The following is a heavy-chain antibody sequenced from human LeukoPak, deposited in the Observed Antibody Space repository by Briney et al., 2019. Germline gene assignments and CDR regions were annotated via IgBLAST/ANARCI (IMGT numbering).Heavy chain of an antibody. CDR3: ARDGRDGYNYSPEYFQH. D-gene: IGHD5-24*01. CDR1: GGSISNDY. V-gene: IGHV4-59*01. J-gene: IGHJ1*01. CDR2: IYYSGST. Sequence: SETLSLTCTVSGGSISNDYWIWIRQPPGKGLEWIGYIYYSGSTNYNPSLKSRVTISVDTSKNQFSLKLSSVTAADTAVYYCARDGRDGYNYSPEYFQHWGQGTLVTVSS.